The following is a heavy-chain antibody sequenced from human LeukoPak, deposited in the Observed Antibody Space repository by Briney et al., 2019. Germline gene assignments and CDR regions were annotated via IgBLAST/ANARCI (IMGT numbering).Heavy chain of an antibody. Sequence: PGASLRLSCAASGFNFSHNAMHWVRQAPGKWLAWFSAIRGSGDITYYADSVKGRFAISRDNSQTTLYLQMDSLRAEDTAIYYCANVISGWYTGYSWGQGTLVTVSS. CDR3: ANVISGWYTGYS. V-gene: IGHV3-23*01. J-gene: IGHJ4*02. CDR1: GFNFSHNA. CDR2: IRGSGDIT. D-gene: IGHD6-19*01.